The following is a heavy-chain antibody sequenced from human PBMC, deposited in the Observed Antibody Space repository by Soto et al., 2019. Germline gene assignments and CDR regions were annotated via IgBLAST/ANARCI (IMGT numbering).Heavy chain of an antibody. V-gene: IGHV3-23*01. D-gene: IGHD3-22*01. CDR3: AKDLSDSGYFYFDY. CDR1: GFTFSSSA. CDR2: IRGSGGST. Sequence: EVQLLESGGGLVQPGGSLRLSCAASGFTFSSSAMSWVRQAPGKGLEWVSTIRGSGGSTYSADSVKGRFTISRDNSKKTLYLQMNSLRAADTAVYYCAKDLSDSGYFYFDYWGQGTLFTVSS. J-gene: IGHJ4*02.